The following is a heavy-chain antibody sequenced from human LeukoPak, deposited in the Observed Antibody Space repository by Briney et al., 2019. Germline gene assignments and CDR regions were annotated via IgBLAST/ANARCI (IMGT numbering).Heavy chain of an antibody. CDR3: ARNGNYMFDY. D-gene: IGHD1-7*01. J-gene: IGHJ4*02. Sequence: PSETLSLTCAVSGDSISSDNWWSWVRRPPGKGLEWIGEIYRTGSTNYNPSLRSRVTISLDKSKNQFSLKLSSVTAADTAVYYCARNGNYMFDYWGQGTLVTVSS. V-gene: IGHV4-4*02. CDR2: IYRTGST. CDR1: GDSISSDNW.